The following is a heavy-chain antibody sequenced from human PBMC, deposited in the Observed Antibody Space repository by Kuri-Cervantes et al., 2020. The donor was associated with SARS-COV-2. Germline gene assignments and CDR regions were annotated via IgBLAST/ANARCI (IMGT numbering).Heavy chain of an antibody. CDR1: GFTFRGFF. J-gene: IGHJ4*02. CDR3: ARDYGDSGYFDI. D-gene: IGHD4-17*01. CDR2: IYHVSSSR. Sequence: GESLKISCEASGFTFRGFFMSWIRQASGQGLEWISSIYHVSSSRTYANSVRGRFTISRDNTKNLLYLQMTSLRAEDTAVYYCARDYGDSGYFDIWGLGTLVTVSS. V-gene: IGHV3-11*06.